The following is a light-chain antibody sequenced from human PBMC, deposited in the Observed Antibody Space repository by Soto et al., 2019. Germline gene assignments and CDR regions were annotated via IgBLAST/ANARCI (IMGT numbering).Light chain of an antibody. CDR1: SSNIESNA. V-gene: IGLV1-36*01. CDR2: YDD. Sequence: QSVLTQPPSVSEAPRQRVTISCSGSSSNIESNAVNWFQQFPGKAPRLLIYYDDLLPSGVSDRFSGSKSGTSASLAISGLQSEDEADYYCATWDDSLNAWVFGGGTQLTVL. J-gene: IGLJ3*02. CDR3: ATWDDSLNAWV.